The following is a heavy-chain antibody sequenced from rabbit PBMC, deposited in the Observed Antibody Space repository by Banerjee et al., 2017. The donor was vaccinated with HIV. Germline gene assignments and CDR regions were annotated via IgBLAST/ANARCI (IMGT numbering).Heavy chain of an antibody. V-gene: IGHV1S43*01. J-gene: IGHJ4*01. CDR2: IYPHGGSA. CDR3: TRSQVAGAWDL. D-gene: IGHD4-1*01. Sequence: QEQLVESGGGLVKPGASLTLTCTASGFSFSSGYDMCWVRQAPGKGLEWIAYIYPHGGSADYASWVNGRFTLSLDNAQNTAFLQMTSLTDADTATYFCTRSQVAGAWDLWGQGTLVTVS. CDR1: GFSFSSGYD.